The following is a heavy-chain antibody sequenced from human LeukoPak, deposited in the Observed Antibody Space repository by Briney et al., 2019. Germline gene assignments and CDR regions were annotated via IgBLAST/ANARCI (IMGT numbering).Heavy chain of an antibody. CDR2: ISDGGSTT. CDR3: SRSAYYDGSGNYYDY. V-gene: IGHV3-74*01. D-gene: IGHD3-22*01. CDR1: GFAFSSYW. Sequence: GGSLRLSCAASGFAFSSYWMHWVRQAPGKGLVWVSRISDGGSTTTYADSVKGRFTISRDNAKNTLYLQMNGLRAEDTAVYYCSRSAYYDGSGNYYDYWGQGTLVTVSS. J-gene: IGHJ4*02.